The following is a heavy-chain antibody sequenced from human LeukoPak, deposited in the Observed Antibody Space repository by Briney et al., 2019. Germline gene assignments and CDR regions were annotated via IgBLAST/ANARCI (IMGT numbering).Heavy chain of an antibody. J-gene: IGHJ3*02. CDR1: GFTFSSYS. CDR2: ISSSSYI. CDR3: ARIQAAAGYDAFDI. V-gene: IGHV3-21*01. Sequence: GGSLRLSCAASGFTFSSYSMNWVRQAPGKGLEWVSSISSSSYIYYADSVKGRFTISRDNAKNSLYLQMNSLRAEDTAVYYCARIQAAAGYDAFDIWGQGTMVTVSS. D-gene: IGHD6-13*01.